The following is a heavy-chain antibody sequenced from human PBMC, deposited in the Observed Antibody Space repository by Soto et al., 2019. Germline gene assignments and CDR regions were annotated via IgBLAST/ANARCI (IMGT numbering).Heavy chain of an antibody. CDR3: ASRVGIVVVPAAVYGMDV. CDR1: GGTFSSYA. Sequence: SVKVSCKASGGTFSSYAISWVRQAPGQGLEWMGGIIPIFGTANYAQKFQGRVTITADESTSTAYMELSSLRSEDTAVYYRASRVGIVVVPAAVYGMDVWGQGTTVTVSS. D-gene: IGHD2-2*03. CDR2: IIPIFGTA. J-gene: IGHJ6*02. V-gene: IGHV1-69*13.